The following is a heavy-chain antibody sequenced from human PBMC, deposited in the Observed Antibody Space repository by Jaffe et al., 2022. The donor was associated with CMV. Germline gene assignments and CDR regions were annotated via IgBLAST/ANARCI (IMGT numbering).Heavy chain of an antibody. CDR2: IYYSGST. J-gene: IGHJ4*02. V-gene: IGHV4-59*01. CDR1: GGSISSYY. Sequence: QVQLQESGPGLVKPSETLSLTCTVSGGSISSYYWSWIRQPPGKGLEWIGYIYYSGSTNYNPSLKSRVTISVDTSKNQFSLKLSSVTAADTAVYYCARAPSGSYWGYFDYWGQGTLVTVSS. CDR3: ARAPSGSYWGYFDY. D-gene: IGHD1-26*01.